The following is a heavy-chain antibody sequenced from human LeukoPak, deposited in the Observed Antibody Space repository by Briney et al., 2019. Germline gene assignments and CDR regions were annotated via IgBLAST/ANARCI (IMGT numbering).Heavy chain of an antibody. J-gene: IGHJ4*02. V-gene: IGHV3-30*03. Sequence: GGSLRLSCAASGFTFSSYGMHWVRQAPGKGLEWVAVISYDGSNKYYAGSVKGRFTISRDNSKNTLYLQMNSLRAEDTAVYYCARGAFGELLLFDYWGQGTLVTVSS. D-gene: IGHD3-10*01. CDR3: ARGAFGELLLFDY. CDR1: GFTFSSYG. CDR2: ISYDGSNK.